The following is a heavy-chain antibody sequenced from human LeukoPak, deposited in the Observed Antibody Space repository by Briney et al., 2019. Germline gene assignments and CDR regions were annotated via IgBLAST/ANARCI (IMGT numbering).Heavy chain of an antibody. CDR3: ARVGSYYYDSSGYSLEYNWFDP. D-gene: IGHD3-22*01. V-gene: IGHV4-59*01. Sequence: SETLSLTCTVSGGSISSYYWSWLRQPPGKGLEWIGYIYYSGSTNYNPSLKSRVTISVDTSKNQFSLKLSSVTAADTAVYYCARVGSYYYDSSGYSLEYNWFDPWGQGTLVTVSS. CDR2: IYYSGST. J-gene: IGHJ5*02. CDR1: GGSISSYY.